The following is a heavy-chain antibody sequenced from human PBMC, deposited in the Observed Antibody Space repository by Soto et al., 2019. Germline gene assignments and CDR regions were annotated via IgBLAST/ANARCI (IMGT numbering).Heavy chain of an antibody. Sequence: EVQLLESGGGLVQPGGSLKLSCAASGFTFSGSAMHWVRQASGKGLEWVGRIRSKANSYATAYAASVKGRFTISRDDSNNTAYLQINSLKTEDTAVYYCTSQGVDTAMVTNYWGQGPLVTVSS. J-gene: IGHJ4*02. V-gene: IGHV3-73*02. CDR2: IRSKANSYAT. D-gene: IGHD5-18*01. CDR3: TSQGVDTAMVTNY. CDR1: GFTFSGSA.